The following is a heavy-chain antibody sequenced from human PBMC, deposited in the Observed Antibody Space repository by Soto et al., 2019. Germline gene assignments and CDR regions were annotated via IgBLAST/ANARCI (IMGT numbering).Heavy chain of an antibody. CDR2: MSYDGSNE. V-gene: IGHV3-30*18. Sequence: QVQLVESGGGVVQPGRSLRLSCAASEFTFCHYAMHWVRQAPGKGLEWVALMSYDGSNEYYADSVKGRFTISRDNSKNTLYLQMNSLRAEDTAVYYCAKDGSHNFDYWGQGTLVTVSS. D-gene: IGHD1-26*01. CDR3: AKDGSHNFDY. J-gene: IGHJ4*02. CDR1: EFTFCHYA.